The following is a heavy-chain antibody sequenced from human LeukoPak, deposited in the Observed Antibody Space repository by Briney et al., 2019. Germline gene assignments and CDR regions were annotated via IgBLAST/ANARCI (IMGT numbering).Heavy chain of an antibody. Sequence: GGSLRLSCAASGFTFSSYAMHWVRQAPGKGLEYVSAISSNGGSTYYANSVKGRFTISRDNSKNTLYLQMGSLRAEDMAVYYCARDRGVVLDCWGQGTLVTVSS. CDR2: ISSNGGST. J-gene: IGHJ4*02. V-gene: IGHV3-64*01. CDR3: ARDRGVVLDC. CDR1: GFTFSSYA. D-gene: IGHD2-15*01.